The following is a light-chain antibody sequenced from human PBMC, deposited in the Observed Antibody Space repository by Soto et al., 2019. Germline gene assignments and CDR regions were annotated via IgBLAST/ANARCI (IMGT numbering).Light chain of an antibody. J-gene: IGKJ5*01. CDR1: QSVTNNY. CDR3: QQRSNWIT. Sequence: EIVLTHSPGTLSLSPGERATLSCSSSQSVTNNYLAWYQQKPSQAPRLLIFGASSRAAGIPDRFSGSGSGTDFTLAISSLEPEDFAIYYCQQRSNWITFGQGTRLEI. CDR2: GAS. V-gene: IGKV3D-20*02.